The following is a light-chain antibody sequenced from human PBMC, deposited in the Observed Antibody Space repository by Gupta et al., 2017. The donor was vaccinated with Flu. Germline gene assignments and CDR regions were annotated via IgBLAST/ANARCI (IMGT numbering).Light chain of an antibody. Sequence: DIVMTQSPVSLPVTAGEPAYISCRSSQSLLHCDGEKYVNWYLQKPGQSPRLLIYLGSNRASGVPDRFSGSGCGTDFTLKISRPEAEDVGIYSCRQDLQIPLSFGRRTKVEIK. V-gene: IGKV2-28*01. CDR3: RQDLQIPLS. CDR2: LGS. J-gene: IGKJ4*01. CDR1: QSLLHCDGEKY.